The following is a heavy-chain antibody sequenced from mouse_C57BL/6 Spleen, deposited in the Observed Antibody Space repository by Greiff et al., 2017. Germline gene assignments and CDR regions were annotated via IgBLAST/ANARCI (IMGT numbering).Heavy chain of an antibody. CDR1: GFTFSSYA. V-gene: IGHV5-4*01. Sequence: VHLVESGGGLVKPGGSLKLSCAASGFTFSSYAMSWVRQTPEKRLEWVATISDGGSYTYYPDNVKGRFTISRDNAKNNLYLQLSHLKSEYTAMYYCARGSNDVPAYFDYWGQGTTLTVSS. J-gene: IGHJ2*01. CDR2: ISDGGSYT. D-gene: IGHD2-12*01. CDR3: ARGSNDVPAYFDY.